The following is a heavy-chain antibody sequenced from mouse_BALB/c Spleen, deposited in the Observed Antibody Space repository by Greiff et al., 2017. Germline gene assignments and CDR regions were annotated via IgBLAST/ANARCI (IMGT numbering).Heavy chain of an antibody. V-gene: IGHV5-6-3*01. CDR1: GFTFSSYG. CDR2: INSNGGST. D-gene: IGHD5-5*01. Sequence: EVQLQESGGGLVQPGGSLKLSCAASGFTFSSYGMSWVRQTPDKRLELVATINSNGGSTYYPDSVKGRFTISRDNAKNTLYLQMSSLQSEDTAMYYCARDPGLPFYDYAMDYWGQGTSVTVSS. J-gene: IGHJ4*01. CDR3: ARDPGLPFYDYAMDY.